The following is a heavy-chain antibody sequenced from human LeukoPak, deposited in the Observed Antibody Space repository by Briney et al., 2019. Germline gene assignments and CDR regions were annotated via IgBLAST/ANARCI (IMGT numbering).Heavy chain of an antibody. CDR2: INAGNGNT. CDR3: ARDGYIYGVYYLDY. D-gene: IGHD5-18*01. Sequence: GASVKVSCKASGYTFTNYAMHWVRQAPGQRLEWMGWINAGNGNTKYSQKFQGRVTITRDTSASTAYMELSSLRSEDTAVYYCARDGYIYGVYYLDYWGQGTLVTVSS. J-gene: IGHJ4*02. V-gene: IGHV1-3*01. CDR1: GYTFTNYA.